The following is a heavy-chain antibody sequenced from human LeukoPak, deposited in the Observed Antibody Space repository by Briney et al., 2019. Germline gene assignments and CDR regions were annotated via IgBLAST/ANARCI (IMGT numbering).Heavy chain of an antibody. CDR1: GFTFSSYS. Sequence: GGSLRLSCAASGFTFSSYSMNWVRQAPGKGLEWVSSISSSSSYIYQVDSVKGRFTISRDNAKNSLYLQMNSLRAEDTAVYSCARGYSSGWTFDYWGQGTLVTVS. CDR3: ARGYSSGWTFDY. D-gene: IGHD6-19*01. V-gene: IGHV3-21*01. CDR2: ISSSSSYI. J-gene: IGHJ4*02.